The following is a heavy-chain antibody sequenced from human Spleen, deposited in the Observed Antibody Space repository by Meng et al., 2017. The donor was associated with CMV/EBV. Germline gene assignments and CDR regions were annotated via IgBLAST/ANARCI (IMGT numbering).Heavy chain of an antibody. D-gene: IGHD6-13*01. CDR2: ITATSGST. CDR3: AKAFSSSWYREYYDY. CDR1: GFTFNNSA. Sequence: SGFTFNNSAMAWVRQAPGKGLEWVSPITATSGSTYYADSVKGRFTVSRDNSKNTLYLQMNSLRAEDTAVYYCAKAFSSSWYREYYDYWGQGTLVTVSS. V-gene: IGHV3-23*01. J-gene: IGHJ4*02.